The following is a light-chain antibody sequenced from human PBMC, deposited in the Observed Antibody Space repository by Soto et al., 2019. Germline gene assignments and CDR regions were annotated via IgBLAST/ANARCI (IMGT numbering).Light chain of an antibody. Sequence: DIQMTQSPSTLSASVGDGVTITCRASQSIGTWLAWYQQKPGKAPKLLIHDASSLESGVSSRFSGSGSGTEFTLTISSLQPDDFATYYCQQYNTWTFGQGTKVEIK. V-gene: IGKV1-5*01. CDR1: QSIGTW. J-gene: IGKJ1*01. CDR2: DAS. CDR3: QQYNTWT.